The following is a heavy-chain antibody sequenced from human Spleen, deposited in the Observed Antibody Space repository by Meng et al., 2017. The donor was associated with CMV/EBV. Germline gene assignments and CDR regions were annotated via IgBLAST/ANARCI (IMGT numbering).Heavy chain of an antibody. CDR3: AKDQTGRYWRAFVY. J-gene: IGHJ4*02. V-gene: IGHV3-30*02. Sequence: GGSLRLSCAASRFSFSIFGMHWVRQTPGRGLEWMAFITNDGSNQYYADSVKGRFTISRDNSKNTLYLRMSSLRPEDTAAYYCAKDQTGRYWRAFVYGGQGTLVTVSS. CDR1: RFSFSIFG. CDR2: ITNDGSNQ. D-gene: IGHD1-26*01.